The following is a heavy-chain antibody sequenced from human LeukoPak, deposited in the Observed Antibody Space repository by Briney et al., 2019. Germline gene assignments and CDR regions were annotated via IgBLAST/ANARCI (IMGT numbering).Heavy chain of an antibody. Sequence: SETLSLTCTVSGGSISSSSYYWGWIRQPPGKGLEWIGSIYYSGSTYYNPSLKSRVTISVDTSKNQFSLRLSSVTAADTAVYYCARDRCYGSGSYCQNDAFDIWGQGTMVTVSS. CDR1: GGSISSSSYY. CDR3: ARDRCYGSGSYCQNDAFDI. J-gene: IGHJ3*02. D-gene: IGHD3-10*01. V-gene: IGHV4-39*07. CDR2: IYYSGST.